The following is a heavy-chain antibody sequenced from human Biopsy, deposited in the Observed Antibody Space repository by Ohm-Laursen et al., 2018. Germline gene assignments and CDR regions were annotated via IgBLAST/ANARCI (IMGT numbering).Heavy chain of an antibody. D-gene: IGHD3-22*01. CDR3: VRDYDTSGYYYAS. Sequence: SETLSLTCTVSGGSISNNNYYWGWIRQPPGKGLEWIGSIFYRGSTHYKPSLKSRVNISVDTSKNQFSLKLNSVTAADTAVYYCVRDYDTSGYYYASWGQGTLVTVSS. V-gene: IGHV4-39*01. CDR2: IFYRGST. CDR1: GGSISNNNYY. J-gene: IGHJ5*02.